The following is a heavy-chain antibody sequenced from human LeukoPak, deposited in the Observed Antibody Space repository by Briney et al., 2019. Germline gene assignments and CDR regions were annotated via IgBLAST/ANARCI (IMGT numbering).Heavy chain of an antibody. CDR3: ATNFLVATIGARYFDL. J-gene: IGHJ2*01. D-gene: IGHD5-12*01. V-gene: IGHV1-24*01. CDR2: FDPEDGET. Sequence: GASVKVSCKVSGYTLTELSMHWVRQAPGKGLEWMGGFDPEDGETIYAQKFQGRVTMTEDTSTDTAYMELSSLRSEDTAVYYCATNFLVATIGARYFDLWGRGTLVTVSS. CDR1: GYTLTELS.